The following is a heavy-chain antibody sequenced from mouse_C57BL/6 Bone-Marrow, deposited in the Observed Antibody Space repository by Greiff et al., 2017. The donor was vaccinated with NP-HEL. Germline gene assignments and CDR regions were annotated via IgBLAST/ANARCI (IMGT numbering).Heavy chain of an antibody. CDR3: ARQLRLRGVWFAY. D-gene: IGHD3-2*02. J-gene: IGHJ3*01. CDR2: ISSGGSYT. V-gene: IGHV5-6*01. Sequence: EVQVVESGGDLVKPGGSLKLSCAASGFTFSSYGMSWVRQTPDKRLEWVATISSGGSYTYYPDSVKGRFTISRDNAKNTLYLQMSSLKSEDTAMYYCARQLRLRGVWFAYWGQGTLVTVSA. CDR1: GFTFSSYG.